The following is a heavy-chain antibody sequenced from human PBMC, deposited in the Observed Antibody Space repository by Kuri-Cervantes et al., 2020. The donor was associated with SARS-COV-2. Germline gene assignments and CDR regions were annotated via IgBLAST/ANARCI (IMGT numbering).Heavy chain of an antibody. Sequence: SVKVSCKASGGTFSSYTISWVRQAPGQGLEWMGRIIPILGIANYAQKFQGRVTITADKSTSTAYMELSSLRSEDTAVYYCARYLFGESPDWFDPWGQGTLVTVSS. CDR3: ARYLFGESPDWFDP. J-gene: IGHJ5*02. D-gene: IGHD3-10*01. CDR1: GGTFSSYT. V-gene: IGHV1-69*02. CDR2: IIPILGIA.